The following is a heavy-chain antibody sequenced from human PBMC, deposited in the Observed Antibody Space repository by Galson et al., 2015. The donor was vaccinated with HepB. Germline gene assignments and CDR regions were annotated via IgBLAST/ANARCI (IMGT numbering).Heavy chain of an antibody. Sequence: SLRLSCAASGFTFDDYAMHWVRQAPGKGLEWVSGISWNSGSIGYADSVKGRFTISRDNAKNSLYLQMNSLRAEDTALYYCAKVTGYSSSWYGPEGYYFDYWGQGTLVTVSS. CDR1: GFTFDDYA. CDR3: AKVTGYSSSWYGPEGYYFDY. J-gene: IGHJ4*02. V-gene: IGHV3-9*01. CDR2: ISWNSGSI. D-gene: IGHD6-13*01.